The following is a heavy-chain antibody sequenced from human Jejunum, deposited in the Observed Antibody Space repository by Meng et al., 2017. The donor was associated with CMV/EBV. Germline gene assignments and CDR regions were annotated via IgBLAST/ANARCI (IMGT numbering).Heavy chain of an antibody. Sequence: LSTSGVGVAWIRQPPGKALESLALIYWNDDKRYISSLKSRLTVTKDTSKNQVVLTMPNMDPVDTATYYCAHNSHHPWGTYRAYYFDYWGQGTLVTVSS. D-gene: IGHD3-16*02. CDR1: LSTSGVG. J-gene: IGHJ4*02. CDR2: IYWNDDK. V-gene: IGHV2-5*01. CDR3: AHNSHHPWGTYRAYYFDY.